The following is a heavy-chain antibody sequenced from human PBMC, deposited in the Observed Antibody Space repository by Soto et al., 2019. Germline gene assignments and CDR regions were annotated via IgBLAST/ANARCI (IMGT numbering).Heavy chain of an antibody. CDR3: AKDLSLWTRGWFDP. CDR2: ISGSGGST. V-gene: IGHV3-23*01. D-gene: IGHD2-21*01. Sequence: PGGSLRLSCAASGFTFSSYAMSWVRQAPGKRLEWVSAISGSGGSTYYADSVKGRFTISRDNSKNTLYLQMNSLRAEDTAVYYCAKDLSLWTRGWFDPWGQGTLVTVSS. J-gene: IGHJ5*02. CDR1: GFTFSSYA.